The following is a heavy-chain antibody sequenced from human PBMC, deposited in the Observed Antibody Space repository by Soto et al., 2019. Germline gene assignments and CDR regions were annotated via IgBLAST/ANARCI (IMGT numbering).Heavy chain of an antibody. CDR2: IRNKANSYTT. D-gene: IGHD3-3*01. J-gene: IGHJ3*02. Sequence: SGGSLRLSCAVSGFTFSDHYMDWVRQAPGKGLEWVGHIRNKANSYTTEYAASVRGRFTISRDDSKNSLYLHMNSLITEDTAVYYCATGSGADYPFDIWGQGTMVTVSS. V-gene: IGHV3-72*01. CDR3: ATGSGADYPFDI. CDR1: GFTFSDHY.